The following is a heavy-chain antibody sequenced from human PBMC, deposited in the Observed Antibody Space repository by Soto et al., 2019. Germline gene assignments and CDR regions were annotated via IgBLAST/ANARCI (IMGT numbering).Heavy chain of an antibody. Sequence: SVKVSCKASGGTFSSYAISWVRQAPGQGLEWMGGVIPIFGTANYAQKFQGRVTITADESTSTAYMELSSLRSEDTAVYYCARGVKGVLRFLEWYPYFDYWGQGTLVTSPQ. CDR2: VIPIFGTA. CDR1: GGTFSSYA. J-gene: IGHJ4*02. CDR3: ARGVKGVLRFLEWYPYFDY. V-gene: IGHV1-69*13. D-gene: IGHD3-3*01.